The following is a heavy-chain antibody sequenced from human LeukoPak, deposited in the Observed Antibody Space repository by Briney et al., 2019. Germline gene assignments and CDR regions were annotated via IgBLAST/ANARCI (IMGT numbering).Heavy chain of an antibody. CDR2: ISYDGSNK. J-gene: IGHJ4*02. CDR1: GFTFSSYA. D-gene: IGHD1-26*01. Sequence: GGSLRLSCAASGFTFSSYAMHWVRQAPGKGLEWVAVISYDGSNKYYADSVKGRFTIARDNSKNTLYLQMNSLRAEDTAVYYCAREGLLELLLIDYWGQGTLVTVSS. V-gene: IGHV3-30-3*01. CDR3: AREGLLELLLIDY.